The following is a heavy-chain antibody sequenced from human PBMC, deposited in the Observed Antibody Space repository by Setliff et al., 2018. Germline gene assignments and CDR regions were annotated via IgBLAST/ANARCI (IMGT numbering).Heavy chain of an antibody. V-gene: IGHV3-30*02. CDR1: GITFINAW. CDR2: VQFDGSNK. CDR3: VASPSNKNGHFEY. Sequence: QPGGSLRLSCSVSGITFINAWMTWVRQAPGEGLEWVAFVQFDGSNKYYADSVLGRFTISRDNIKNTAFLQMNSLRADDTAMYYCVASPSNKNGHFEYWGQGTLVTVSS. J-gene: IGHJ4*02.